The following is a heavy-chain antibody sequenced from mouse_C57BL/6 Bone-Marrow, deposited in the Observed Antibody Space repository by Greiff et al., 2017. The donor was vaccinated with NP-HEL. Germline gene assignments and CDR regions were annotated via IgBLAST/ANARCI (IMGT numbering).Heavy chain of an antibody. D-gene: IGHD2-3*01. CDR2: ISSGGSYT. CDR3: ARQEMVTSFYYFDY. Sequence: EVQVVESGGDLVKPGGSLKLSCAASGFTFSSYGMSWVRQTPDKRLAWVATISSGGSYTYYPDSVKGRFTISRDNAKNTLYLQMSSLKSEDTAMYYCARQEMVTSFYYFDYWGQGTTLTVSS. V-gene: IGHV5-6*01. CDR1: GFTFSSYG. J-gene: IGHJ2*01.